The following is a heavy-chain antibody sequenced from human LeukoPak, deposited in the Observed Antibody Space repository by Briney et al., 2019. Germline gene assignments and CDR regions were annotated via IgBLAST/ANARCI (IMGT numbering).Heavy chain of an antibody. D-gene: IGHD3-3*01. CDR3: ARQVDDFWSGYYYFDY. V-gene: IGHV4-38-2*01. J-gene: IGHJ4*02. Sequence: SETLSLTCAVSGYSISSGYYWGWIRQPPGKGLEWIGSIYHSGSTYYNPSLKSRVTISVDTSKNQFSLKLSSVTAADTAVYYCARQVDDFWSGYYYFDYWGQGTLVTVSS. CDR2: IYHSGST. CDR1: GYSISSGYY.